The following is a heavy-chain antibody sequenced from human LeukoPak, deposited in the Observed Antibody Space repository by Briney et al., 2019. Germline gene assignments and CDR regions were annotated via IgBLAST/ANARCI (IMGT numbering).Heavy chain of an antibody. Sequence: SETLSLTCTVSGYSISSGYYWSWIRQPPGKGLEWIGYIYYSGSTNYNPSLKSRVTISVDTSKNQFSLKLSSVTAADTAVYYCARGPQEIVVLLGYHYGMDVWGQGTTVTVSS. J-gene: IGHJ6*02. V-gene: IGHV4-61*01. CDR2: IYYSGST. CDR3: ARGPQEIVVLLGYHYGMDV. CDR1: GYSISSGYY. D-gene: IGHD2-15*01.